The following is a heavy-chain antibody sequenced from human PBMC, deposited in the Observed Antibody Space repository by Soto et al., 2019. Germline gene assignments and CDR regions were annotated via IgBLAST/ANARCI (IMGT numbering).Heavy chain of an antibody. CDR2: IYHSGST. CDR1: GGSISSGGYS. J-gene: IGHJ5*02. CDR3: ARDQLEGNWFDP. V-gene: IGHV4-30-2*01. D-gene: IGHD1-1*01. Sequence: QLQLQESGSGLVRPSQTLSLTCAVSGGSISSGGYSWNWIRQPPGKGLEWIGYIYHSGSTLYNPSLKSPVTTPVDKSKNQLSLKPSSVTAADTAVYYCARDQLEGNWFDPWGQGTLVTVSS.